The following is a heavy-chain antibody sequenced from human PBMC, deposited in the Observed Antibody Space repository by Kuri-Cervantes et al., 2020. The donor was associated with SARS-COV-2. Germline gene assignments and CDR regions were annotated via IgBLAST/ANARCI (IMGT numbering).Heavy chain of an antibody. CDR2: ISSSSSYI. V-gene: IGHV3-21*01. D-gene: IGHD4-17*01. CDR1: GFTFSNYS. Sequence: GESLKISCAASGFTFSNYSMNWVRQAPGKGLEWVSSISSSSSYIYYADSVKGRFTISRDNAKNSLYLQMNSLRAEDTAVYYCARAGLYADYADYWGHGTLVTVSS. J-gene: IGHJ4*01. CDR3: ARAGLYADYADY.